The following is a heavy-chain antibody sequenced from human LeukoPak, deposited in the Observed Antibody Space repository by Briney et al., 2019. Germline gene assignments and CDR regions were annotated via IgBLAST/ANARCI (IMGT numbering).Heavy chain of an antibody. J-gene: IGHJ6*03. CDR3: AKDSSSSSSYYYYYYMDV. Sequence: GGSLRLSCAASGFTFSSYWMHWVRQAPGKGLVWVSRINSDGSSTSYADSVKGRFTISRDNSKNSLYLQMNSLRAEDTALYYCAKDSSSSSSYYYYYYMDVWGKGTTVTVSS. CDR2: INSDGSST. V-gene: IGHV3-74*01. D-gene: IGHD6-6*01. CDR1: GFTFSSYW.